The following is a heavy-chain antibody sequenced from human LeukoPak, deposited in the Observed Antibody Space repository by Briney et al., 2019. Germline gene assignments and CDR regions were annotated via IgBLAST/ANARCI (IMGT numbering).Heavy chain of an antibody. D-gene: IGHD6-19*01. J-gene: IGHJ4*02. Sequence: GGSLRLSCAASGFTFSSYAMSWVRQAPGKGLEWVSSISGSGGSTYYEDSVKGRFTISRDNSKNTLYLQMNSLKAEDSAVYYCAKMKYQWLVRIYFDYWGQGTLVTVSS. CDR1: GFTFSSYA. CDR2: ISGSGGST. CDR3: AKMKYQWLVRIYFDY. V-gene: IGHV3-23*01.